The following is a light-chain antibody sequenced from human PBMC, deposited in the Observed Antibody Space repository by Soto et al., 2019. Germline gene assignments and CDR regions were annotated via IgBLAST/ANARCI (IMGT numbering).Light chain of an antibody. CDR3: QQYGSSGT. CDR1: QSVSSY. CDR2: AAS. V-gene: IGKV3-20*01. J-gene: IGKJ1*01. Sequence: EIVLTQSPATLSLSPGERATLSCRAGQSVSSYLARCQQKPGQAPRLLIYAASNRATGIPDRFSGSGSGTDFTLTISRLEPEDFAVYYCQQYGSSGTFGQGTKVDIK.